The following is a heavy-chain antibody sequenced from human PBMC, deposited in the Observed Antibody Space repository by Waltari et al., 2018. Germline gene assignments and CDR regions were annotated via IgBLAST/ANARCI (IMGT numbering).Heavy chain of an antibody. J-gene: IGHJ4*02. D-gene: IGHD2-2*01. CDR3: ARGYHKTAWIVDY. CDR1: WYSFTNYA. Sequence: QVQLVQSGAEVKKPGASVQVSCTASWYSFTNYAMHWGRQAPGQSLEWMGWINADDGNIKYSHKYQGRVIITRDTSASTAYIEVNSVNSEDTAVYYCARGYHKTAWIVDYWGQGTLVTVSS. CDR2: INADDGNI. V-gene: IGHV1-3*01.